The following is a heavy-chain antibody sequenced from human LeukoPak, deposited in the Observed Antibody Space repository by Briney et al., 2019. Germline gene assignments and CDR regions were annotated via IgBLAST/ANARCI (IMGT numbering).Heavy chain of an antibody. V-gene: IGHV1-18*01. CDR3: ARDHGFSGGSYFDTFDI. CDR2: ISGYNDDT. J-gene: IGHJ3*02. CDR1: GYILTTYG. D-gene: IGHD1-26*01. Sequence: GASVNVSCMASGYILTTYGISWVRQPPGQGLEWMGWISGYNDDTNYAQTLKGRVTMTTDTSTSTAYMELRSLTSDDTAVYYCARDHGFSGGSYFDTFDIWGRGTMVTVSS.